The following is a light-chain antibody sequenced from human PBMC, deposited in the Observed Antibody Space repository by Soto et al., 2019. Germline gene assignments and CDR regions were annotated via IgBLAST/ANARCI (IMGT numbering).Light chain of an antibody. CDR3: SSYRSRSTLLYV. CDR2: DVS. V-gene: IGLV2-14*01. Sequence: QSALTQPASVSGSPGQSITISCTGTSSDVGGYNYVSWYQQHPGKAPKLMIYDVSNRPSGVSNRFSGSKPGNTASLTISGLQAEDEADYYCSSYRSRSTLLYVFGTGTKVTVL. J-gene: IGLJ1*01. CDR1: SSDVGGYNY.